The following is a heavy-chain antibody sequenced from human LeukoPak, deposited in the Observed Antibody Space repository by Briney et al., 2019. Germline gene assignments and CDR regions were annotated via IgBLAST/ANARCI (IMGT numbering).Heavy chain of an antibody. CDR3: ARGSMVVPSRFDC. V-gene: IGHV3-48*01. J-gene: IGHJ4*02. CDR2: IISSSATV. D-gene: IGHD2-15*01. Sequence: SYIISSSATVYWADSFKGRFTTSRDNAKNSLYLQMNSLRAEDTAVYHCARGSMVVPSRFDCWGQGTLVTVSS.